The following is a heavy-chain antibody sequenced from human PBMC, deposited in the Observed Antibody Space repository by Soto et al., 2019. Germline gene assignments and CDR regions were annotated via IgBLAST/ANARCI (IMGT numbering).Heavy chain of an antibody. V-gene: IGHV6-1*01. CDR1: GDRVSTNSAT. D-gene: IGHD3-22*01. CDR3: VRPRYDGSGTPFDY. Sequence: SQTLSLTCAISGDRVSTNSATWDWIRQSPSRGLEWLGRTYYRSKWYNDYAVSVKGRITINPDTSNNQLSLQLNSVTPDDTAVYYCVRPRYDGSGTPFDYWGQGALVTVSS. CDR2: TYYRSKWYN. J-gene: IGHJ4*02.